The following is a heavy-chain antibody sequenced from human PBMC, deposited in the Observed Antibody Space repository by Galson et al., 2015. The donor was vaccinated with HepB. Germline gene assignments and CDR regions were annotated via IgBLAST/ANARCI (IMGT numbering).Heavy chain of an antibody. CDR2: IIPIFGTA. D-gene: IGHD3-22*01. J-gene: IGHJ4*02. V-gene: IGHV1-69*13. Sequence: SVTVSCKASGGTFSSYAISWVRQAPGQGLEWMGGIIPIFGTANYAQKFQGRVTITADESTSTAYMELSSLRSEDTAVYYCARGPTYYYDSSGSGRAAIHEGFDYWGQGTLVTVSS. CDR1: GGTFSSYA. CDR3: ARGPTYYYDSSGSGRAAIHEGFDY.